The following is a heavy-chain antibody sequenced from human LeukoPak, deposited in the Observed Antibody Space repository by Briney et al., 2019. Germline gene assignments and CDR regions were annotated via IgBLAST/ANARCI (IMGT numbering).Heavy chain of an antibody. CDR1: GFTFSSYG. Sequence: SGGSLRLSCAASGFTFSSYGMHWVRQAPGKGLDWVSAISSGGDNTYYSDSVKGRFTISRDDSKNTLYLQMSSLRAEDTAVYYCAKHQVRSHDYWGQGTLVTVSS. CDR3: AKHQVRSHDY. CDR2: ISSGGDNT. V-gene: IGHV3-23*01. J-gene: IGHJ4*02.